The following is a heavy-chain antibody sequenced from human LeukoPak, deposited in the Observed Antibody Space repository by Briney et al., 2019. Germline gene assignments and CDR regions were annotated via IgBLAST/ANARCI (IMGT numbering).Heavy chain of an antibody. CDR3: KVPLDY. CDR1: GGSLSGYY. V-gene: IGHV4-34*01. Sequence: SETLSLTCAVYGGSLSGYYWSWIRQPPGKGLEWIGEINHSGSTNYNPSLKSRVTISVDTSKNQFSLKLSSVTAADTAVYYCKVPLDYWGQGTLVTVSS. CDR2: INHSGST. J-gene: IGHJ4*02.